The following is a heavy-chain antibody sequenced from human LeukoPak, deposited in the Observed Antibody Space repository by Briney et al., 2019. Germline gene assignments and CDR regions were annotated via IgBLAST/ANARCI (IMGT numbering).Heavy chain of an antibody. CDR3: ARHRYVVVPAAMGY. CDR2: ISSSSTYM. J-gene: IGHJ4*02. Sequence: PGGSLRLSCAASGFSFSRYTMNWVRQAPGKGLEWVSSISSSSTYMYYADSMKGRFTISRDDANNSLYLQMNSLRAEDTAVYYCARHRYVVVPAAMGYWGQGTLVTVSS. CDR1: GFSFSRYT. D-gene: IGHD2-2*01. V-gene: IGHV3-21*01.